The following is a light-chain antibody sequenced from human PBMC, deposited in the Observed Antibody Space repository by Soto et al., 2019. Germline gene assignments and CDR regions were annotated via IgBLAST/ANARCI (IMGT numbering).Light chain of an antibody. CDR1: QGVGST. CDR2: DAS. J-gene: IGKJ4*01. CDR3: QHYKTWPLS. Sequence: ELVLTQSPATLSVSPGERATLSCRASQGVGSTLAWYQQAPGQAPRLLIYDASTRATGIPARFSGDGSGTEFTLTISSLHSDDIAVYYCQHYKTWPLSFGGGTRVEI. V-gene: IGKV3-15*01.